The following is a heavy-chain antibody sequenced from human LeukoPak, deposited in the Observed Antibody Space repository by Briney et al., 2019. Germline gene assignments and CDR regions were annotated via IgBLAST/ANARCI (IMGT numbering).Heavy chain of an antibody. CDR3: AKDREDGYPDDAFDV. J-gene: IGHJ3*01. CDR1: GFTFDDYA. CDR2: ISWNSGSI. D-gene: IGHD5-24*01. V-gene: IGHV3-9*01. Sequence: GRSLRLSCAASGFTFDDYAMHWVRQAPGKGLEWVSGISWNSGSIGYADSVKGRFTISRDNAKNSLYLQMNRLRAEDTALYYCAKDREDGYPDDAFDVWGQGTMVTVSS.